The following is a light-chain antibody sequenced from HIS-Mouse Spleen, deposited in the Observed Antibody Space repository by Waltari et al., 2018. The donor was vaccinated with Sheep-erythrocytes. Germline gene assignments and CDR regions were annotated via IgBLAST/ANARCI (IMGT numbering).Light chain of an antibody. CDR1: SSDVGGYNY. CDR2: DVR. Sequence: QSALTQPRSVSGSPGQSVTISCTGTSSDVGGYNYVTSYQQHPGKAPKLMIYDVRKRPAWVPSRFSGSKAGNTASLTISGLQAEDEADYYCCSYAGSYNHVFATGTKVTVL. CDR3: CSYAGSYNHV. V-gene: IGLV2-11*01. J-gene: IGLJ1*01.